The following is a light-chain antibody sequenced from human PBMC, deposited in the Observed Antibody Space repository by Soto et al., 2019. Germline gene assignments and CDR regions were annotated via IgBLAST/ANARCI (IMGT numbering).Light chain of an antibody. V-gene: IGLV1-40*01. Sequence: QSVLTQPPSVSGAPGQRVTISCTGSSSNIGADYDVHWYQHLPGTAPKLLIYGNTNRPSGAPDRFSGSKSGTSASLAIAGLQAEDEADYYCKSFDRSLSGWVFGGGTKLTVL. CDR3: KSFDRSLSGWV. J-gene: IGLJ3*02. CDR1: SSNIGADYD. CDR2: GNT.